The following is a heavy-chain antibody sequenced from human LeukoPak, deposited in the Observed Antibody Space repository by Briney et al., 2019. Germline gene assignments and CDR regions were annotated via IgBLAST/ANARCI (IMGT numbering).Heavy chain of an antibody. V-gene: IGHV3-48*02. CDR1: ELTFSSYE. J-gene: IGHJ4*02. CDR2: INSISSII. CDR3: ATFFYYDSGGYYYFDY. D-gene: IGHD3-22*01. Sequence: SGGSLRLSCSASELTFSSYEMNWVRQAPGKGLEWVAYINSISSIIYYADSVKGRFTISRDNAKNSLHLQMISLRDEDTAVYYCATFFYYDSGGYYYFDYWGQGTLVTVSS.